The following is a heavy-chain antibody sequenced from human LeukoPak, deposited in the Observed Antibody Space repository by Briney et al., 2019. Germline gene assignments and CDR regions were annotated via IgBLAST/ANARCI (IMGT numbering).Heavy chain of an antibody. D-gene: IGHD3-3*01. Sequence: SVKVSCKASGGTFSSYAISWVRQAPGQGLQWMGWIIPIFGTANYAQKFQGRVTITTDESTSTAYMELSSLRSEDTAVYYCARAANSYDFWSGQNLDYWGQGTLVTVSS. CDR1: GGTFSSYA. CDR2: IIPIFGTA. CDR3: ARAANSYDFWSGQNLDY. J-gene: IGHJ4*02. V-gene: IGHV1-69*05.